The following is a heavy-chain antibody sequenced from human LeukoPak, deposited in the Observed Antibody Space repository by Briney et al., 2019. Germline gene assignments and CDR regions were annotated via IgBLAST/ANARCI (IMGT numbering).Heavy chain of an antibody. J-gene: IGHJ4*02. V-gene: IGHV3-74*03. CDR3: ARDGRIAAGDTRMLDC. CDR1: GFTFSDYW. CDR2: INSDGITT. D-gene: IGHD6-25*01. Sequence: GGSLRLSCAASGFTFSDYWIHWVRQAPGKGLVWVSRINSDGITTEYADSVRGRFTISRDNAKNTLYLEMNSLRADDTAVYFCARDGRIAAGDTRMLDCWGQGTLVAVAS.